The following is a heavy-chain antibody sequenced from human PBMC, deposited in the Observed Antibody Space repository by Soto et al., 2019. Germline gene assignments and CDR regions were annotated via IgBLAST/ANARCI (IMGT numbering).Heavy chain of an antibody. D-gene: IGHD1-7*01. CDR1: GFTFSSYA. Sequence: GESLKISCAASGFTFSSYAMSWVRQAPGKGLEWVSAISGSGGSTYYADSVKGRFTISRDNSKNTLYLQMNSLRAEDTAVYYCAKDLKPGTTFQYAYWGQGTLVTVSS. CDR2: ISGSGGST. V-gene: IGHV3-23*01. J-gene: IGHJ4*02. CDR3: AKDLKPGTTFQYAY.